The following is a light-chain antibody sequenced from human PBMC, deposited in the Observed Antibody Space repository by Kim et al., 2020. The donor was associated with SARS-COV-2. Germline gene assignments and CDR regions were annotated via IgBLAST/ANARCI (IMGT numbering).Light chain of an antibody. J-gene: IGKJ2*01. CDR3: QQYHSYSYT. CDR1: QSISSW. V-gene: IGKV1-5*03. Sequence: SATGGDRIPITCRASQSISSWLAWYQQKPGKAPNLLIYKASRLESGVPSRFIGSGSGTEFTLTISSLQPDDFASYYCQQYHSYSYTFGQGTKLEI. CDR2: KAS.